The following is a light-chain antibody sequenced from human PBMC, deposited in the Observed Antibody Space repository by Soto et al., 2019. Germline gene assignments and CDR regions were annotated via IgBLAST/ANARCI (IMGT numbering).Light chain of an antibody. CDR3: CSYAGSSTPLI. V-gene: IGLV2-23*02. J-gene: IGLJ1*01. CDR2: EVS. Sequence: QSVLTQPASVSGSPGQSITISCTGTSSDVGNYNLVSWYQQHPGKAPKLMIYEVSKRPSGVSNRFSGSKSGNTASLTIPGLQAEDEADYYCCSYAGSSTPLIFGTGTKLTVL. CDR1: SSDVGNYNL.